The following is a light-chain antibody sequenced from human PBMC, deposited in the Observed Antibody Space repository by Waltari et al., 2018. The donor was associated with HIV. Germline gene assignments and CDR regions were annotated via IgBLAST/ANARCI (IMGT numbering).Light chain of an antibody. CDR2: KDS. Sequence: SFELTQPPSLSVFPGQTTTITCSGDALPNQYVYCYQQKSGLAPVLIIYKDSWRPSGIPERFSASSSGTTATLTISGVQAEDEADYYCQSADTSTSYDVFGTGTKVTVL. CDR1: ALPNQY. CDR3: QSADTSTSYDV. J-gene: IGLJ1*01. V-gene: IGLV3-25*03.